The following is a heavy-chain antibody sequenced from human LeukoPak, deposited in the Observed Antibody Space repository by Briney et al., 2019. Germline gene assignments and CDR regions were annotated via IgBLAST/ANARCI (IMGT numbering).Heavy chain of an antibody. Sequence: SQTLSLTCAISGDSVSSNSAAWTWIRQSPSRGLEWLGRTYYRSKWYNDYAVSVKSRITINPDTSKNQFSLQLNSVTPEDTAVYYCARSLYGSGSYYYYYGMDVWGQGTTVTVSS. V-gene: IGHV6-1*01. D-gene: IGHD3-10*01. CDR2: TYYRSKWYN. CDR1: GDSVSSNSAA. CDR3: ARSLYGSGSYYYYYGMDV. J-gene: IGHJ6*02.